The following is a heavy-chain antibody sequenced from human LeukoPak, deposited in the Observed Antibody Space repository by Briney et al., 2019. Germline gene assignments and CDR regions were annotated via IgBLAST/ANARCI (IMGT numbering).Heavy chain of an antibody. CDR3: ARARGPFDY. V-gene: IGHV4-34*01. D-gene: IGHD6-25*01. Sequence: SETLSLTCVVSGGSFSGHYWSWIRQPPGKGLEWIGEVTHIGSVNYNPSLESRVTISVDTSKNHLSLKLSSVTAADTAVYYCARARGPFDYWGQGTLVTVSS. CDR1: GGSFSGHY. CDR2: VTHIGSV. J-gene: IGHJ4*02.